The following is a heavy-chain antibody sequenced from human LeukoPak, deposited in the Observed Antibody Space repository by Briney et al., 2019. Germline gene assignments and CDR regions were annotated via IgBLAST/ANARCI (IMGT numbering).Heavy chain of an antibody. V-gene: IGHV3-7*01. D-gene: IGHD6-19*01. CDR3: VSGNGWTFDN. CDR2: IKLDGSER. CDR1: GFPFTTYW. Sequence: GGSLRLSCVASGFPFTTYWMNWVRQPQGKGLEWVANIKLDGSERYYVDSVKGRFTISTDNAKISLYLQMNSLRAEDTALYYCVSGNGWTFDNWGQGTLVTVSS. J-gene: IGHJ4*02.